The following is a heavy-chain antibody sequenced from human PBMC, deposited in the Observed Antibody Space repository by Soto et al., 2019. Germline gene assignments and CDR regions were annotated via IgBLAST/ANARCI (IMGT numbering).Heavy chain of an antibody. J-gene: IGHJ6*02. Sequence: QVQLVQSGAEVKKPGASVKVSCKASGYTFTSYAMHWVRQAPGQRLEWLGWINAGNGNTKYSQKFQGRVTITRDTSASTAYMELSSLRSEDTAVYYCASWGYCSGGSCLPYYYSYGMDVWGQGTTVTGSS. V-gene: IGHV1-3*01. CDR1: GYTFTSYA. CDR3: ASWGYCSGGSCLPYYYSYGMDV. D-gene: IGHD2-15*01. CDR2: INAGNGNT.